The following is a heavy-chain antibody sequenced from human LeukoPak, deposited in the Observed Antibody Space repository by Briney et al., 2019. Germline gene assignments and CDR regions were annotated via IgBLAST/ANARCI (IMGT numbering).Heavy chain of an antibody. CDR2: IYYSGST. Sequence: PSETLSLTCTVSGGSISSGGYYWSWIRQHPGKGLEWIGYIYYSGSTYYNPSLKSRVTISVDTSKNQFSLKLSSVTAADTAVYYCARGRLGYCSSTSCSKGWFDPWGQGTLVTVSS. CDR1: GGSISSGGYY. V-gene: IGHV4-31*03. CDR3: ARGRLGYCSSTSCSKGWFDP. D-gene: IGHD2-2*01. J-gene: IGHJ5*02.